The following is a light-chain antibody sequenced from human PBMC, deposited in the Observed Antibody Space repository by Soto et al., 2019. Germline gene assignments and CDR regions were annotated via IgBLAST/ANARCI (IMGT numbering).Light chain of an antibody. CDR2: RDN. Sequence: QSVLTQPPSVSGTPGQRVTISCSGGISNIATNYVHWFQQLPGTAPKVLSNRDNQRPSGVPDPFSGSKSGTSASLAISGLRSEDEAEYYCAAWDDTVRSYVFGTGTKLTVL. CDR3: AAWDDTVRSYV. J-gene: IGLJ1*01. V-gene: IGLV1-47*01. CDR1: ISNIATNY.